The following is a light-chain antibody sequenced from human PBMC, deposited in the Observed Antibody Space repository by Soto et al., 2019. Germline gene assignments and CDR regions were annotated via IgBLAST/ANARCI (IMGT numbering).Light chain of an antibody. CDR3: GTWDSSLSGYA. CDR1: GSNLGNNY. V-gene: IGLV1-51*01. CDR2: DNN. J-gene: IGLJ1*01. Sequence: QSVLTQPPSVSAAPGQTVTISCSGRGSNLGNNYVSWYQQLPGTAPKLLIYDNNKRPPWIPDRFSGSRSDTSATLGITGLQTGDEADYYCGTWDSSLSGYAFGTGTKVTVL.